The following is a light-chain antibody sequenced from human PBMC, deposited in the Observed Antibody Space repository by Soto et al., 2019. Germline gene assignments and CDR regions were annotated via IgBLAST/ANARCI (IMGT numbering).Light chain of an antibody. J-gene: IGLJ3*02. V-gene: IGLV2-14*03. CDR3: SSYTTSSTWV. CDR2: DVS. CDR1: SSDVGAYNY. Sequence: QSALTQPASVSASPGQSITMSCTGTSSDVGAYNYVSWYQQHPGKAPKLMIYDVSSRPSGVSNRFSGSKSGNTASLTISGLQAEDEADYYCSSYTTSSTWVFGGGTKLTVL.